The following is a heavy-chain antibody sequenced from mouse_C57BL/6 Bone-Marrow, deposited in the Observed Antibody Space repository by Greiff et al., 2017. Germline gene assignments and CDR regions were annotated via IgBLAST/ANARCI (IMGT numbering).Heavy chain of an antibody. D-gene: IGHD4-1*01. J-gene: IGHJ4*01. CDR3: ARETGPGAMDY. V-gene: IGHV4-1*01. CDR2: INPDRSTI. CDR1: GIAFSRYW. Sequence: EVMLVESGGGLVQPGGSLKLSCAASGIAFSRYWMRWVRRAPGKGLEWIGAINPDRSTINYAPSLKGKFFISRDNANKTRYPQMSKVRSEDTALNYGARETGPGAMDYWGQGTSVTVSS.